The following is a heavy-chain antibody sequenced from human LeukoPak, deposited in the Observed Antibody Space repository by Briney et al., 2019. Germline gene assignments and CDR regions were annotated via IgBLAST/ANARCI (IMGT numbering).Heavy chain of an antibody. D-gene: IGHD2-15*01. Sequence: GGSLRLSCSASGFTFSTSSMHWVRQAPGKGLEYVSTISNNGGSTYYADSVKGRFTISRDNSMGTLYLQMSSLRTDDTAVYYCVTSERQVADYRGQGTLVTVSS. J-gene: IGHJ4*02. V-gene: IGHV3-64D*06. CDR3: VTSERQVADY. CDR2: ISNNGGST. CDR1: GFTFSTSS.